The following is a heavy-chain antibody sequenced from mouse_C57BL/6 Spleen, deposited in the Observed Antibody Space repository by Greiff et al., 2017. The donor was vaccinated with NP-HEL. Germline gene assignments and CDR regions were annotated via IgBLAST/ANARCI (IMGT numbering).Heavy chain of an antibody. CDR1: GYTFTSYW. Sequence: QVQLQQPGAELVKPGASVKMSCKASGYTFTSYWITWVKQRPGQGLEWIGDIYPGRGSTNYNEKFKSKATLTVDTSSSTAYMQLSSLTSEDSAVYYCARNHYYGSSSFDYWGQGTTLTVSS. V-gene: IGHV1-55*01. J-gene: IGHJ2*01. D-gene: IGHD1-1*01. CDR3: ARNHYYGSSSFDY. CDR2: IYPGRGST.